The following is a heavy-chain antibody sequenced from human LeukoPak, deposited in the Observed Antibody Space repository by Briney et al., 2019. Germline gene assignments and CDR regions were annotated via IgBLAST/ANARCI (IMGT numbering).Heavy chain of an antibody. CDR2: INPNSGGT. V-gene: IGHV1-2*02. CDR1: GYTFTGYY. Sequence: GASVKVSCKASGYTFTGYYMHWVRQAPGQGLEWMGWINPNSGGTNYALKFEGRVTMTRDTSISTAYMELSRLRSDDTAGYYCARKSSDILTGYYTYNWFDPWGQGTLVTVSS. CDR3: ARKSSDILTGYYTYNWFDP. J-gene: IGHJ5*02. D-gene: IGHD3-9*01.